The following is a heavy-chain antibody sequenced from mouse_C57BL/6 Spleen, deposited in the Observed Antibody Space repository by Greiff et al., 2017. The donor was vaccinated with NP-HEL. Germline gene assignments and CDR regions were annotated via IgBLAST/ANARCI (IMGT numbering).Heavy chain of an antibody. CDR2: INPNNGGT. J-gene: IGHJ2*01. D-gene: IGHD2-1*01. CDR3: ARGYYGNYGVFDY. Sequence: VQLQQSGPELVKPGASVKIPCKASGYTFTDYNMDWVKQSHGKSLEWIGDINPNNGGTIYNQKFKGKATLTVDKSSSTAYMELRSLTSEDTAVYYCARGYYGNYGVFDYWGQGTTLTVSS. CDR1: GYTFTDYN. V-gene: IGHV1-18*01.